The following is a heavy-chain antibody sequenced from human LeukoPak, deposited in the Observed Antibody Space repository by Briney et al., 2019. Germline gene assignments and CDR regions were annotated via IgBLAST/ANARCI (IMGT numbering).Heavy chain of an antibody. V-gene: IGHV7-4-1*02. D-gene: IGHD1-26*01. CDR2: INTNTGNP. J-gene: IGHJ6*03. CDR3: ARGSGGYYYYYMDV. Sequence: ASAKVSCKASGYTFTSYAMNWVRQAPGQGLEWMGWINTNTGNPTYAQGFTGRFVFSLDTSVSTAYLQISSLKAEDTAVYYCARGSGGYYYYYMDVWGKGTTVTVSS. CDR1: GYTFTSYA.